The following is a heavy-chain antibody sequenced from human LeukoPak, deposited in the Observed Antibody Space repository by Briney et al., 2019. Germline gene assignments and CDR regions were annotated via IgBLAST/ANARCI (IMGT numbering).Heavy chain of an antibody. CDR3: ARQRLWFGESYDY. D-gene: IGHD3-10*01. CDR2: IYYSGST. CDR1: SGSISTSNYY. J-gene: IGHJ4*02. V-gene: IGHV4-39*07. Sequence: PSETLSLTCTVSSGSISTSNYYWGWIRQPPGKGLEWIGSIYYSGSTYYNPSLKSRVTISVDTSKNQFSLKLSSVTAADTAVYYCARQRLWFGESYDYWGQGTLVTVSS.